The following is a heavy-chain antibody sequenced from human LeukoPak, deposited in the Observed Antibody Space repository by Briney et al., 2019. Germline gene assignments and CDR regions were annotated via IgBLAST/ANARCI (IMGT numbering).Heavy chain of an antibody. D-gene: IGHD2-2*01. CDR1: GFTFSSYG. CDR2: IRYDGSNK. J-gene: IGHJ4*02. CDR3: ATLRLPAATTKAFDY. Sequence: GGSLRLSCAASGFTFSSYGMHWVRQAPGKRLEWVAFIRYDGSNKYYADSVKGRFTISRDNSKTTLYLQMNSLRAEDTAVYYCATLRLPAATTKAFDYWGQGTLVTVSS. V-gene: IGHV3-30*02.